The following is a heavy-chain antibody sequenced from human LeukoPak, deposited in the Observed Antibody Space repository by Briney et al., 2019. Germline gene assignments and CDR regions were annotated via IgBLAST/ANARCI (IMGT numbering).Heavy chain of an antibody. J-gene: IGHJ5*02. Sequence: GGSLRLSCAASGFTFSGSAIHWVRQSSGKGLEWVGQIDKKDKGYATATAYAASVKGRFTISRDDSINTAYLQMKSLKTEDTALYYCTRDSGTYNWFDPWGQGTLVTVSS. CDR1: GFTFSGSA. V-gene: IGHV3-73*01. CDR3: TRDSGTYNWFDP. D-gene: IGHD1-26*01. CDR2: IDKKDKGYATAT.